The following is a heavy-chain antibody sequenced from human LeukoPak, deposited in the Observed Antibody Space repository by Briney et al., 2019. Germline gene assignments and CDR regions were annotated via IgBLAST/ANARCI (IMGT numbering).Heavy chain of an antibody. V-gene: IGHV1-3*01. J-gene: IGHJ4*02. CDR3: ARVEILWFGESFDY. D-gene: IGHD3-10*01. CDR2: INAGNGNT. Sequence: ASVNVSCKASGYTFTNYAMHWVRQAAGQRLEGMGWINAGNGNTKYSQKFQGRVIITRDTSASTAYMELSSLRSEDTAMYYCARVEILWFGESFDYWGQGTLVTVSS. CDR1: GYTFTNYA.